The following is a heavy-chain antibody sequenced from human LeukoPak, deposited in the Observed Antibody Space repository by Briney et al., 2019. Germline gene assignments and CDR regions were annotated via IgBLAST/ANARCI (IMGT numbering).Heavy chain of an antibody. D-gene: IGHD1-26*01. J-gene: IGHJ4*02. Sequence: PGGSLRLSCAASGFSFRSYAMHWVRQAPGKGLVWVSRISKDGSSTYYADSVKGRFTISRDNAKNTLYLQMNSLRAEDTAVYYCARDEVGVGATHDYWGQGTLVTVSS. CDR2: ISKDGSST. CDR1: GFSFRSYA. CDR3: ARDEVGVGATHDY. V-gene: IGHV3-74*01.